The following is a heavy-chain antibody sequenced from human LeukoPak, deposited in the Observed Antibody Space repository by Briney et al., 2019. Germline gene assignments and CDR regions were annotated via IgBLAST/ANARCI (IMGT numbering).Heavy chain of an antibody. J-gene: IGHJ4*02. CDR3: AREAAAYCSGGSCYPRY. Sequence: GGSLSLPCAAPGFPFRSSWMHWARQAPGKGLWWASRIKSDESSTTYADSVKGRFTISRDNAKNTLYLQMNSLRAEDTAVYYCAREAAAYCSGGSCYPRYWGQGTLVTVSS. CDR1: GFPFRSSW. D-gene: IGHD2-15*01. V-gene: IGHV3-74*01. CDR2: IKSDESST.